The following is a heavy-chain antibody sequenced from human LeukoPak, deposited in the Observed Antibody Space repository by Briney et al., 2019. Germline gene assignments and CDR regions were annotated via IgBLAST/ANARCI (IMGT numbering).Heavy chain of an antibody. CDR3: ARQFGSLIDY. CDR2: IYYSGST. V-gene: IGHV4-59*08. J-gene: IGHJ4*02. CDR1: GGSISSYY. Sequence: SETLSLTCTVSGGSISSYYWSWIRQPPGKGLEWIGYIYYSGSTNYNPSLKSRVTISVDTSKNQFSLKLSSVTAADTAVYYCARQFGSLIDYWGQGTLVTVSS. D-gene: IGHD3-10*01.